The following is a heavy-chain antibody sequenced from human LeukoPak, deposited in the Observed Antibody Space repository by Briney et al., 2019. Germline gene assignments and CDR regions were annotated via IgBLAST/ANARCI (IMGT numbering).Heavy chain of an antibody. CDR2: IWYDGSNQ. D-gene: IGHD1-26*01. Sequence: GGSLTLSCAGSGFTFSSYGRHWVRQAPGKGLEWWAVIWYDGSNQNYADSVKGRFTISRDNSKNTLYVQMHSLRVEDTALYYCTRFNMYPGGTSWYLDYWGQGTLVTVSS. V-gene: IGHV3-33*01. J-gene: IGHJ4*02. CDR1: GFTFSSYG. CDR3: TRFNMYPGGTSWYLDY.